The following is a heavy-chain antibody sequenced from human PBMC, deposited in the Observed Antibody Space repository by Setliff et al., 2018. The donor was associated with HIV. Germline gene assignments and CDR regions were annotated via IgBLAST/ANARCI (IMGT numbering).Heavy chain of an antibody. D-gene: IGHD4-17*01. CDR1: GYIFTNYW. J-gene: IGHJ4*02. CDR2: ILPRDSDT. V-gene: IGHV5-51*01. CDR3: VRRGYGGPAPYFDY. Sequence: PGESLMISCEASGYIFTNYWIGWVRQMPGRGLEYMGIILPRDSDTRYSPSFQGQVTISADKSISTAYLQWNSLRASDTAMYYCVRRGYGGPAPYFDYWGQGTLVTVSS.